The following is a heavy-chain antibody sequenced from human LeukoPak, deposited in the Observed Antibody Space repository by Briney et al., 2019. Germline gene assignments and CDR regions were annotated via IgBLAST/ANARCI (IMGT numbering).Heavy chain of an antibody. CDR2: IYTSGST. D-gene: IGHD3-3*01. CDR3: ARAHYDFWSAYLDY. CDR1: GGSISSYS. V-gene: IGHV4-4*07. J-gene: IGHJ4*02. Sequence: SETLSLTCTVSGGSISSYSWSWIRQPAGKGLEWIWRIYTSGSTNYNPSLKSRVTMSVDTSKNQFSLKLSSVTAADTAVYYCARAHYDFWSAYLDYWGQGTLVTVSS.